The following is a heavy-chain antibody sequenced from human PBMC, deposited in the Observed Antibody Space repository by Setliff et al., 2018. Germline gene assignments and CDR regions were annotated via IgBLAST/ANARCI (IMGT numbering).Heavy chain of an antibody. CDR1: GGSFSGYY. J-gene: IGHJ3*01. CDR3: ARIAYFDFWRGFGVGAFDL. D-gene: IGHD3-3*01. Sequence: PSETLSLTCAVYGGSFSGYYWGWIRQPPGKGLEWVGSIYYSGKTYSNPSFKSRVTMSVDKSKNQFSLKLASVTAADRAVYYCARIAYFDFWRGFGVGAFDLWGHGSVVTVSS. V-gene: IGHV4-59*04. CDR2: IYYSGKT.